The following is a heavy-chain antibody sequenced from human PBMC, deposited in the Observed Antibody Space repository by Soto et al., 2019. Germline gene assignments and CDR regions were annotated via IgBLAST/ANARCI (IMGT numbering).Heavy chain of an antibody. J-gene: IGHJ5*02. V-gene: IGHV3-23*01. CDR1: GFTFSSYA. CDR3: AKGPRGGIVVAVAGPGPDP. D-gene: IGHD2-15*01. Sequence: PGGSLRLSCAASGFTFSSYAMSWVRQAPGKGLEWVSAISGSGGSTYYADSVKGRFTISRDNSKNTLYLQMNSLRAEDTAVYYCAKGPRGGIVVAVAGPGPDPWGQGTLVTVSS. CDR2: ISGSGGST.